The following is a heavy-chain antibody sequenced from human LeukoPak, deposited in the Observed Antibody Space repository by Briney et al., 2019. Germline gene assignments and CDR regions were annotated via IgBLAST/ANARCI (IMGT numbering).Heavy chain of an antibody. Sequence: ETLSLTCTVSGGSISSYYWSWVRQAPGKGLEWVSAISGSGGSTYYADSVKGRFTISRDNSKNTLYLQMNSLRAEDTAVYYCAKDRTRWELDYYFDYWGQGTLVTVSS. CDR2: ISGSGGST. V-gene: IGHV3-23*01. D-gene: IGHD1-26*01. CDR1: GGSISSYY. J-gene: IGHJ4*02. CDR3: AKDRTRWELDYYFDY.